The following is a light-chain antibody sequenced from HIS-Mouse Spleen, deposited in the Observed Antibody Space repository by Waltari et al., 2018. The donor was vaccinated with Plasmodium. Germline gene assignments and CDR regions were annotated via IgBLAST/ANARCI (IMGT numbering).Light chain of an antibody. J-gene: IGKJ3*01. CDR1: QSFSSY. CDR2: GAS. V-gene: IGKV3-15*01. Sequence: EIVMTQSPATLSVSPGERATLSCRASQSFSSYLAWYQQKPGQAPRLLIYGASTRSTGIPARFSGSVSGTEFTLTISSLQSEDFAVYYCQQYNNWSFTFGPGTKVDIK. CDR3: QQYNNWSFT.